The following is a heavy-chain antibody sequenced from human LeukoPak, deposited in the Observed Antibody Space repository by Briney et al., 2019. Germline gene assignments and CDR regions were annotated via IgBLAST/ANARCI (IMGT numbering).Heavy chain of an antibody. Sequence: SETLSLTCTVSGGSITHYYWSWIRQSPGKGLEWIGYIYYSGDTNYNPSLKSRVTISVDTSKNQFSLRLSSVTAADTAVYYCARDLRSSDMGTFGYWGQGTLVTVSS. J-gene: IGHJ4*02. V-gene: IGHV4-59*01. CDR3: ARDLRSSDMGTFGY. CDR1: GGSITHYY. D-gene: IGHD1-7*01. CDR2: IYYSGDT.